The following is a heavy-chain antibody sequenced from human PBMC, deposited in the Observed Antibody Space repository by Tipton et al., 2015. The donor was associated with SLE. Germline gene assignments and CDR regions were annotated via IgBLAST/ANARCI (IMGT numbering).Heavy chain of an antibody. CDR2: IYYSGST. CDR3: ARWTSSGWYPNDGFDI. Sequence: GLVKPSETLSLTCTVSGGSISSYYWSWIRQPPGKGLEWIGYIYYSGSTNYNPSLKSRVTISVDTSKNQFSLKLSSVTAADTAVYYCARWTSSGWYPNDGFDIWGQGTMVTVSS. V-gene: IGHV4-59*01. D-gene: IGHD6-19*01. CDR1: GGSISSYY. J-gene: IGHJ3*02.